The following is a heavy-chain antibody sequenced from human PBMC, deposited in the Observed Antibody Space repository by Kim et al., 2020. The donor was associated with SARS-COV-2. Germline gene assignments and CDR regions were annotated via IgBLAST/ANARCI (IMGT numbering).Heavy chain of an antibody. V-gene: IGHV3-33*01. CDR2: KR. Sequence: KRCCAGSIKGRFTLSRDNSKNTLYLQMNSLRAEETAVYYCARDWGMDVWGQGTTVTVSS. CDR3: ARDWGMDV. J-gene: IGHJ6*02.